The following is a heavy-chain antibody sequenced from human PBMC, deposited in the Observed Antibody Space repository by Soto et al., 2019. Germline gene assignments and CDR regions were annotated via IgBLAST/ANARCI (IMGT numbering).Heavy chain of an antibody. D-gene: IGHD6-13*01. V-gene: IGHV4-34*01. CDR1: GGSFSGYY. CDR3: ARGQGIPSRSWANYYSGMAV. J-gene: IGHJ6*02. CDR2: INDSGST. Sequence: SETLSLTCAVYGGSFSGYYWSWIRQPPGKXLEWIGEINDSGSTNYNPSLKSRVTISVDTSKNQFSLKLSSVTAADTAVYYCARGQGIPSRSWANYYSGMAVWGQGSTVTVSS.